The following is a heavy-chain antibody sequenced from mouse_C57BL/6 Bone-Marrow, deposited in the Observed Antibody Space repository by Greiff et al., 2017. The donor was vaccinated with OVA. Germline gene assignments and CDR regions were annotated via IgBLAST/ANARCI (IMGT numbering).Heavy chain of an antibody. V-gene: IGHV1-26*01. J-gene: IGHJ2*01. Sequence: EVKVVESGPELVKPGASVKISCKASGYTFTDYYMNWVKQSHGKSLEWIGDINPNNGGTSYNQKFKGKATLTVDKSSSAAYMELRSLTSEDAADYCCTRWKKANFDYWGQGTTLTVSS. CDR3: TRWKKANFDY. CDR2: INPNNGGT. CDR1: GYTFTDYY.